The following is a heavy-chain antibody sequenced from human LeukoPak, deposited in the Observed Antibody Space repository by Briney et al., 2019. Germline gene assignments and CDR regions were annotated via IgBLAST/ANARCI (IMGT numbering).Heavy chain of an antibody. V-gene: IGHV3-33*06. Sequence: GGSLRLSCAASGFTFSSYGMHWVRQAPGKGLEWVAVIWYDGSNKYYADSVKGRFTISRDNSKNTLYLQMNSLRAEDMAVYYCAKDIDSSGYYLSDYWGQGTLVTVSS. CDR2: IWYDGSNK. CDR3: AKDIDSSGYYLSDY. J-gene: IGHJ4*02. D-gene: IGHD3-22*01. CDR1: GFTFSSYG.